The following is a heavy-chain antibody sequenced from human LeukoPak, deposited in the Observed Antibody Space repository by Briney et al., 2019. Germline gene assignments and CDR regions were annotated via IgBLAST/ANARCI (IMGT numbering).Heavy chain of an antibody. Sequence: PGGSLRLSCVASGFSFSTHWMHWDRQAPGKGLEWVATINLGGTNKYYVDAVKGRFSISRDDATSSLHLQMNSLRVEDTAVYYCAGIDTDWGQGTLVTVSS. CDR1: GFSFSTHW. CDR2: INLGGTNK. D-gene: IGHD3-9*01. CDR3: AGIDTD. V-gene: IGHV3-7*03. J-gene: IGHJ4*02.